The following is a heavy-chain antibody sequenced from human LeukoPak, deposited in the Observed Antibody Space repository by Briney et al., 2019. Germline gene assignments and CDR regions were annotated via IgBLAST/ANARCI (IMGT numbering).Heavy chain of an antibody. D-gene: IGHD3-9*01. CDR1: GYTFTSYG. Sequence: ASVKVSCKASGYTFTSYGISWVRQAPGQGLEGMGWIRAYNGNTNYAQNLQGRVTMTTDTSTSTAYMELSRLRSDDTAVYYCARDSTLSLRYFDWLLYHYFDYWGQGTLVTVSS. J-gene: IGHJ4*02. CDR2: IRAYNGNT. CDR3: ARDSTLSLRYFDWLLYHYFDY. V-gene: IGHV1-18*01.